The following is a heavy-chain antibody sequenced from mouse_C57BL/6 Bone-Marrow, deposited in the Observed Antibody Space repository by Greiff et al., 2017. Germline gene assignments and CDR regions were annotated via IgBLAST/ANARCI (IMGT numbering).Heavy chain of an antibody. Sequence: VQLKQSGAELVRPGASVKLSCTASGFNIKDDYMHWVKQRPEQGLEWIGWIDPENGDTEYASKFQGKATITADTSSNTAYLQLSSLTSEDTAVYYCTTSYYGNYEYFDVWGTGTTVTVSS. CDR3: TTSYYGNYEYFDV. D-gene: IGHD2-10*01. V-gene: IGHV14-4*01. J-gene: IGHJ1*03. CDR1: GFNIKDDY. CDR2: IDPENGDT.